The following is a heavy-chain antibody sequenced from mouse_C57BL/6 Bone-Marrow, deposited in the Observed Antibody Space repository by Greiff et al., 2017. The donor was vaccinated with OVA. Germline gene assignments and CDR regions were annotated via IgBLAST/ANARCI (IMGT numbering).Heavy chain of an antibody. Sequence: QVQLQQSGPELVKPGASVKISCKASGYAFRSSWMNWVKQRPGKGLEWIGRISPGDGDTNYNGKFKGKATLTADKSSSTAYMQLSSLTSEDSAVYFCARAPWFAYWGQGTLVTVSA. V-gene: IGHV1-82*01. CDR2: ISPGDGDT. J-gene: IGHJ3*01. CDR3: ARAPWFAY. CDR1: GYAFRSSW.